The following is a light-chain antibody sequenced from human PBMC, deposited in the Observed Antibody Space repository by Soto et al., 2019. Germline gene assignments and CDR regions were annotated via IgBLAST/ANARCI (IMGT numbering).Light chain of an antibody. Sequence: QSVLTQPPSVSGAPGQRVAISCTGSSSNIGAEYDVHWYQQLPGTAPKRLIYGDNNRPSGVPDRFSGSKSGTSASLAITGLQPEDEADYYCQSYDSGLTTFVFGTGTKV. J-gene: IGLJ1*01. CDR1: SSNIGAEYD. CDR3: QSYDSGLTTFV. CDR2: GDN. V-gene: IGLV1-40*01.